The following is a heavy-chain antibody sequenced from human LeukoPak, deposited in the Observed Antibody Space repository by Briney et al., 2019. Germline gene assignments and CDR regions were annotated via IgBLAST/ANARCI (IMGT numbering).Heavy chain of an antibody. CDR1: GFTFSNFA. J-gene: IGHJ4*02. Sequence: GGSLRLSCAASGFTFSNFAMSWVRQAPGKGLEWVSAFSGSNNYTYYTDSVKGRFTISRDNSKNTLYLQMNSLRAEDTAVYYCARDGIFDYWGQGTLVTVSS. V-gene: IGHV3-23*01. CDR2: FSGSNNYT. CDR3: ARDGIFDY.